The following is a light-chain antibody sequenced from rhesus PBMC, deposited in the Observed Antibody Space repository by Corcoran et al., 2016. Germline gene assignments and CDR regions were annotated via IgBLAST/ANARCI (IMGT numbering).Light chain of an antibody. J-gene: IGKJ3*01. CDR1: QNIYSN. CDR3: QHYYDNPFT. Sequence: DIQMTQSPSALSASVGDRVTISCRASQNIYSNLAWYQQKPGKAPKLLFYSASSLQTGIPSRFSGSGSGTDFTLTISSLQPEDSAGYYCQHYYDNPFTFGPGTKLDIK. V-gene: IGKV1S12*01. CDR2: SAS.